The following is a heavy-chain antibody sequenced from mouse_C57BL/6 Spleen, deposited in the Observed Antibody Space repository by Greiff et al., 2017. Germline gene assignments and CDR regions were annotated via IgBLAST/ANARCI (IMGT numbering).Heavy chain of an antibody. D-gene: IGHD2-5*01. CDR3: TRDSNWRYFDV. J-gene: IGHJ1*03. CDR2: IDPETGGT. CDR1: GYTFTDYE. Sequence: VQLVESGAELVRPGASVTLSCKASGYTFTDYEMHWVKQTPVHGLEWIGAIDPETGGTAYNQKFKGKAILTADKSSSTAYMELRSLTSEDSAVYYCTRDSNWRYFDVWGTGTTVTVSS. V-gene: IGHV1-15*01.